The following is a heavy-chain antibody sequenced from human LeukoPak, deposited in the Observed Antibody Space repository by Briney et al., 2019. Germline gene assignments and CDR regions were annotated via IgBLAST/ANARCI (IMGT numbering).Heavy chain of an antibody. CDR1: GGSFSGYY. Sequence: PSETLSLTCAVYGGSFSGYYWRWIRQPPGKGLEWIGEINHSGSNNYNPALTSRVTISVDTSKNQFSLKLGSVTAAGTAGYYCAGGKSLYECVWGSYRKSDRYFVYWLEGTLVGVCS. V-gene: IGHV4-34*01. D-gene: IGHD3-16*02. CDR2: INHSGSN. J-gene: IGHJ4*02. CDR3: AGGKSLYECVWGSYRKSDRYFVY.